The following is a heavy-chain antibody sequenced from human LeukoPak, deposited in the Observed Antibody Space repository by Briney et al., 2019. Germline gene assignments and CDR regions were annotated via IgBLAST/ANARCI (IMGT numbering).Heavy chain of an antibody. V-gene: IGHV1-2*02. Sequence: ASVTVSCKASGYTFTGYYMYWVRQAPGQGLEWMGWINPNSGGTNYAQKFQGRVTMTRDTSISTAYMELSRLRSDDTAVYYCAREGTAAGNTFDYWGQGTLVTVSS. D-gene: IGHD6-13*01. J-gene: IGHJ4*02. CDR2: INPNSGGT. CDR1: GYTFTGYY. CDR3: AREGTAAGNTFDY.